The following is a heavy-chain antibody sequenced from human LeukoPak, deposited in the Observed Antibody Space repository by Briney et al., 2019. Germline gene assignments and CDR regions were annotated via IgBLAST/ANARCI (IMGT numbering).Heavy chain of an antibody. CDR3: ARDLVIAAAARAEYFQH. CDR2: ISSSSSYI. CDR1: GFTFSSYS. J-gene: IGHJ1*01. D-gene: IGHD6-13*01. Sequence: PGGSLRLSCAASGFTFSSYSMNWVRQAPGKGLEGVSSISSSSSYIYYADSVKGRFTISRDNAKNSLYLQMNSLRAEDTAVYYCARDLVIAAAARAEYFQHWGQGTLVTVSS. V-gene: IGHV3-21*01.